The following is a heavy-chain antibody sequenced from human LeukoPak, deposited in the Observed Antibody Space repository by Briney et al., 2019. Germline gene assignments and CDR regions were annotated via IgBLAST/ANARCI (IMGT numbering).Heavy chain of an antibody. CDR1: GFTFSSYA. J-gene: IGHJ6*04. CDR3: ARDWRGGSNKYYYGMDV. D-gene: IGHD3-10*01. CDR2: ISYDGSNK. Sequence: GGSLRLSCAASGFTFSSYAMHWVRQAPDKGLEWVAVISYDGSNKYYADSVKGRFTISRDNSKNTLYLQMNSLRAEDTAVYYCARDWRGGSNKYYYGMDVWGEGTTVTVSS. V-gene: IGHV3-30*04.